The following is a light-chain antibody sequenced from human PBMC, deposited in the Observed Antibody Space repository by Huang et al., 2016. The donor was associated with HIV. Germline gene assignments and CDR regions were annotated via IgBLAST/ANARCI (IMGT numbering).Light chain of an antibody. V-gene: IGKV2D-29*02. CDR1: QSLLHSVGKTY. Sequence: DIVMTQTPLSLSVTPGQPASISCKSSQSLLHSVGKTYLYWYLQRPGQSPQLLLYEVSNRFSGVPDRFSGSGSGTDFTLKISRVETEDVGVYYCMQSIQPYTFGQGTKLEIK. J-gene: IGKJ2*01. CDR3: MQSIQPYT. CDR2: EVS.